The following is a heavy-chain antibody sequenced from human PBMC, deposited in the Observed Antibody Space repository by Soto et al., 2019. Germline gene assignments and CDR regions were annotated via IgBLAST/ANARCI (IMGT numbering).Heavy chain of an antibody. D-gene: IGHD3-16*01. V-gene: IGHV3-23*03. Sequence: PGGSLRLSCAASGFTFSSYAMSWVRQAPGKGLVWVSLIHSDGTSKSYADSVKGRFTISRDNSRNTLYLQMNSLRAEDTAVYYCAKWNGGFGYWGQGTLVTVSS. CDR3: AKWNGGFGY. J-gene: IGHJ4*02. CDR2: IHSDGTSK. CDR1: GFTFSSYA.